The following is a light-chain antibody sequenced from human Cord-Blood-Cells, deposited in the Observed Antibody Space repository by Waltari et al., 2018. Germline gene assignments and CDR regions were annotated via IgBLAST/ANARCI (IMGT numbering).Light chain of an antibody. Sequence: SSLSASVGDRVTITCRASQGISNYLAWYQQKPGKVPKLLIYAASTLQSGVPSRFSGSGSGTDFTLTISSLQPEDVATYYCQKYNSAPIFTFGPGTKVDIK. CDR2: AAS. CDR3: QKYNSAPIFT. CDR1: QGISNY. J-gene: IGKJ3*01. V-gene: IGKV1-27*01.